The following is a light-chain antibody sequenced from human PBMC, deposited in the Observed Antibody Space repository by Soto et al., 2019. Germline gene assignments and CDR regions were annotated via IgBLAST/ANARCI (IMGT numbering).Light chain of an antibody. CDR1: SSDIGGYNF. CDR2: DLS. Sequence: QSPLTQPRSVSGTPGQSVTISCTGTSSDIGGYNFVSWCQQHPGKVPKLMIYDLSKRPSGVPDRFSGSKSGNTASLTISGLQAEDEADYYCFSYAGGYVVFGGGTKVTVL. CDR3: FSYAGGYVV. J-gene: IGLJ2*01. V-gene: IGLV2-11*01.